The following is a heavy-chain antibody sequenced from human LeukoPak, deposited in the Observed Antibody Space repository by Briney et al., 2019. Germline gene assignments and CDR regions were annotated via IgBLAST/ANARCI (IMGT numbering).Heavy chain of an antibody. CDR3: ARDLYGGYTFDY. CDR1: GGSISSYY. J-gene: IGHJ4*02. Sequence: SETLSLTCTVSGGSISSYYWSWIRQPPGKGLEWIGYISYSGSTNYNPSLKSRVTISVDTSKNQFSLKLTSVTAADTAVYYCARDLYGGYTFDYWGQGTLVTVSS. D-gene: IGHD4-23*01. V-gene: IGHV4-59*01. CDR2: ISYSGST.